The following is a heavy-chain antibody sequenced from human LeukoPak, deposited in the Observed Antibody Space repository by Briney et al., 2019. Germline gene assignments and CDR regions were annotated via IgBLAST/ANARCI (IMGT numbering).Heavy chain of an antibody. V-gene: IGHV4-34*01. CDR1: GGSFSGYY. CDR3: ARDEYCSGGSCYSGQTTFDY. Sequence: SETLSLTCAVSGGSFSGYYWSWIRQPPGKGLEWIGEINHSGSTNYNPSLKSRVTISVDTSKNQFSLKLSSVTAADTAVYYCARDEYCSGGSCYSGQTTFDYWGQGTLVTVSS. CDR2: INHSGST. D-gene: IGHD2-15*01. J-gene: IGHJ4*02.